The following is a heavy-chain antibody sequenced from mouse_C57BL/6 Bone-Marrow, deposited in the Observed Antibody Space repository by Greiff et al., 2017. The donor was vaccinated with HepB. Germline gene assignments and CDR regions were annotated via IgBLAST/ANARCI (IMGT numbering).Heavy chain of an antibody. D-gene: IGHD1-1*01. CDR1: GYTFTDYE. CDR2: IDPETGGT. CDR3: TRPYYGSSYDYAMDY. V-gene: IGHV1-15*01. Sequence: VHLVESGAELVRPGASVTLSCKASGYTFTDYEMHWVKQTPVHGLEWIGAIDPETGGTAYNQKFKGKAILTADKSSSTAYMELRSLTSEDSAVYYCTRPYYGSSYDYAMDYWGQGTSVTVSS. J-gene: IGHJ4*01.